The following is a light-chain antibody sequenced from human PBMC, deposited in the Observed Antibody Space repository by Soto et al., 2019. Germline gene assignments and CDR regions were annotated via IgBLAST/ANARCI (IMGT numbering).Light chain of an antibody. V-gene: IGKV1-5*03. J-gene: IGKJ2*01. CDR1: QSLSGW. CDR3: QQCNSYPFT. CDR2: KAS. Sequence: DIPMTQSPSTLAASVGDRVTITCRASQSLSGWLAWYQQKPGKAPKVLIYKASSLESGVPSRFSGGGSGTEFTLTISSLQPDDSATYYCQQCNSYPFTFGQGTKLEI.